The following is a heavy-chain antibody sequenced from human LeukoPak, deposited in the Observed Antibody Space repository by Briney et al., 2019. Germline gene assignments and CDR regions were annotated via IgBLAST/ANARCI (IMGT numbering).Heavy chain of an antibody. CDR3: ASHISTYCGGDCFPYYFDY. J-gene: IGHJ4*02. CDR1: GYSFTSYW. D-gene: IGHD2-21*02. CDR2: IYPGDSDT. Sequence: GESLKISCKGSGYSFTSYWIGWVRQMPGKGLEWIGIIYPGDSDTRYSPSFQGQVTISADKSISTAYLQWSSLKASDTAMYYCASHISTYCGGDCFPYYFDYWGQGTLVTVSS. V-gene: IGHV5-51*01.